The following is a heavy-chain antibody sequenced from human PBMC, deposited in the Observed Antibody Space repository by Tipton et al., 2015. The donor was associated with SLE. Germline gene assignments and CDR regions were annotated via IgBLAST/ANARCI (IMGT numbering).Heavy chain of an antibody. J-gene: IGHJ4*02. CDR1: GGSISSGSYY. CDR3: AAYRSGWYYFDY. V-gene: IGHV4-39*01. Sequence: LVQSSETLSLTCTVSGGSISSGSYYWGWIRQPPGKGLEWIGSIYYSGSTYYNPSLKSRVTISVDTSKNQFSLKLSSVTAADTAVYYCAAYRSGWYYFDYWGQGTLVTVSS. D-gene: IGHD6-19*01. CDR2: IYYSGST.